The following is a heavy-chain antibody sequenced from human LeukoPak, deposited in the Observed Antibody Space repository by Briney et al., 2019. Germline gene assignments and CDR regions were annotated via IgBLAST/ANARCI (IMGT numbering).Heavy chain of an antibody. CDR2: ISAYNGNT. CDR1: GYTFTSYG. Sequence: ASVKVSCKASGYTFTSYGISWVRQAPGQGLEWMGWISAYNGNTNYAQKLQGRVTMTTDTSTSTAYMELRSLRSDDTAVYYCARDLDLADRTENWFDPWGQGTLVTVSS. J-gene: IGHJ5*02. V-gene: IGHV1-18*01. CDR3: ARDLDLADRTENWFDP. D-gene: IGHD1-7*01.